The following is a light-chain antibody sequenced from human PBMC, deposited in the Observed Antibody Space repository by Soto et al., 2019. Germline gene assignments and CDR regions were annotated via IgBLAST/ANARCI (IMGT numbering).Light chain of an antibody. CDR2: DVS. Sequence: QSALTQPRSVSGSPGQSVTISCSGTSSDVGGYNSVSWYQQHPGKVPKLMIYDVSQRPPGVPDRFSGSKSGNTASLTISGLQAEDEADYYCCSYAGSYSWVFGGGTQLTVL. CDR3: CSYAGSYSWV. CDR1: SSDVGGYNS. J-gene: IGLJ3*02. V-gene: IGLV2-11*01.